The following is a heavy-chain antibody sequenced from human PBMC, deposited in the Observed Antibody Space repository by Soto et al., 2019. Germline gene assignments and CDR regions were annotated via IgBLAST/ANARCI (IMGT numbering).Heavy chain of an antibody. CDR3: AKTAEELDTAMLKGIAN. J-gene: IGHJ4*02. D-gene: IGHD5-18*01. CDR1: GGTFSNSA. Sequence: GASVKVSCKASGGTFSNSAVIWVRQAPGQGLEWMGGILPIFGTPNYAQKFQGRLTISADEFSSTAYMELNILRSEDTAVYYCAKTAEELDTAMLKGIANWGQGSLVTVSS. V-gene: IGHV1-69*13. CDR2: ILPIFGTP.